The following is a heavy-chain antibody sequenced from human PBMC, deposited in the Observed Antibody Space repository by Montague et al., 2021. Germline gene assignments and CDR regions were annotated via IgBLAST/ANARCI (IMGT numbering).Heavy chain of an antibody. J-gene: IGHJ6*02. CDR2: IHHRGSIYYDPTT. D-gene: IGHD3-10*01. Sequence: SETLSLTCAVYGGSFNAYYWSWIRQSPGKGLEWIGEIHHRGSIYYDPTTDYNPSLQSRVTIAVDASKNQFSLRLRSVTAADTAVYYCVGHSVGFESYYNGLDVWGRGTPVIVSS. CDR1: GGSFNAYY. CDR3: VGHSVGFESYYNGLDV. V-gene: IGHV4-34*01.